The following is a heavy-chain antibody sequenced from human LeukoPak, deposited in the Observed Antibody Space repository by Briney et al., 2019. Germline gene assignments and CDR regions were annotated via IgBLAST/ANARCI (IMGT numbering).Heavy chain of an antibody. CDR1: GYTFTGYY. D-gene: IGHD6-13*01. Sequence: ASVKVSCKASGYTFTGYYMHWVRQAPGQGLEWMGWINPNSGGTNYAQKFQGRVTMTRDTSISTAYMGLSRLRSDDTAVYYCARGPSSSWTNDAFDIWGQGTMVTVSS. CDR3: ARGPSSSWTNDAFDI. J-gene: IGHJ3*02. V-gene: IGHV1-2*02. CDR2: INPNSGGT.